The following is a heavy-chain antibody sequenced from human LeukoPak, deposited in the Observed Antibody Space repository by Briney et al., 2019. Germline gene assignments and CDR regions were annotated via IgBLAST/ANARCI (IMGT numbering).Heavy chain of an antibody. J-gene: IGHJ6*02. CDR3: ARLRSSSSHYYYGMDV. Sequence: ASVNVSCKASGYTFTGYYMHWVRQAPGQGLEWMGRINPNSGGTNYAQKFQGRVTMTRDTSISTAYMELSRLRSDDTAVYYCARLRSSSSHYYYGMDVWGQGTTVTVSS. V-gene: IGHV1-2*06. CDR1: GYTFTGYY. CDR2: INPNSGGT. D-gene: IGHD6-6*01.